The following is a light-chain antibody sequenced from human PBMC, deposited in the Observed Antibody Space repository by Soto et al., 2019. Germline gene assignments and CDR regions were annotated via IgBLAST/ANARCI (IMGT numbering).Light chain of an antibody. CDR2: AVS. CDR3: AAWDDGLNGWL. V-gene: IGLV2-14*01. CDR1: SSDVGDYNY. J-gene: IGLJ3*02. Sequence: QSALTQPASVSGSPGQSITISCTGTSSDVGDYNYVSWYQQHPGKAPKLMISAVSIRPSGVSDRFSGSKSGNTASLTISGLQAEDEADYYCAAWDDGLNGWLFGGGTKLTVL.